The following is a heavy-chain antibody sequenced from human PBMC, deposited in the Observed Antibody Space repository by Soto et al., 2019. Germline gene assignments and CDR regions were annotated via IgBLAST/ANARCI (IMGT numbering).Heavy chain of an antibody. CDR1: GGTFSSYA. J-gene: IGHJ4*02. D-gene: IGHD1-26*01. Sequence: QVQLVQSGAEVKKPGSSVKVSCKASGGTFSSYAISWVRQAPGQGLEWMGGIIPIFGTANYAQKFQGRVTITADESTSTADMELSSMRSEDTAVYYCARDPQGSYWGGGFDYWGQGTLVTVSS. CDR3: ARDPQGSYWGGGFDY. V-gene: IGHV1-69*01. CDR2: IIPIFGTA.